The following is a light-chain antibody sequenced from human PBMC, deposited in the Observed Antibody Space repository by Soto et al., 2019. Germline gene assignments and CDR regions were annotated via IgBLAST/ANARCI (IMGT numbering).Light chain of an antibody. CDR3: CSYAGGSTFVV. Sequence: QSVLTQPASVSGSPGQSITISCTGTSSDVGNYNLVSWYQQHPGKAPKLMIYEGSKRPSGVSNRFSGSKSGNTASLTISGLQAEDEADYFCCSYAGGSTFVVFGGGTKVTVL. CDR2: EGS. J-gene: IGLJ2*01. V-gene: IGLV2-23*03. CDR1: SSDVGNYNL.